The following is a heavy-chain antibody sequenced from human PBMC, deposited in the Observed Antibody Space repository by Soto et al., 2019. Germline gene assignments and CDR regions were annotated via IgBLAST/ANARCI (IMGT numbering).Heavy chain of an antibody. CDR3: AKGYHNFDY. Sequence: GGSLRLSCAASGFTFSSYVMHWVRQAPGKGLEWVAVISYDGSNKYYADSVKGRFTISRDNSKNTLYLQMNSLRVEDTAVYYCAKGYHNFDYWGLGTLVTVSS. CDR1: GFTFSSYV. J-gene: IGHJ4*02. V-gene: IGHV3-30*18. CDR2: ISYDGSNK. D-gene: IGHD2-2*01.